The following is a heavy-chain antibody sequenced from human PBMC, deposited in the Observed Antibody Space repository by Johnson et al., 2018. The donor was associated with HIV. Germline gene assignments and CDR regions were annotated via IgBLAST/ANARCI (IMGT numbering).Heavy chain of an antibody. CDR2: ISGSGGST. D-gene: IGHD1-26*01. V-gene: IGHV3-23*04. J-gene: IGHJ3*02. CDR1: GFTFSSYA. CDR3: AKWSIVGATFSDAFDI. Sequence: EVQLVESRGGVVQPGRSLRLSCAASGFTFSSYAMSWVRQAPGKGLEWVSAISGSGGSTYYADSVKGRFTISRDDSKNTLYLQMNSLRPEDTALYYCAKWSIVGATFSDAFDIWGQGTMVTVSS.